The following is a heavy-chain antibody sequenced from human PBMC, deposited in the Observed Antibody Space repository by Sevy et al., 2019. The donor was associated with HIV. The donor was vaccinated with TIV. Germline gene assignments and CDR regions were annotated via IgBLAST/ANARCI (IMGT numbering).Heavy chain of an antibody. Sequence: ASVKVSCKVSGYSLGKISIHWVRQAPGKRLEWMGSLVPEDAEPIYAQTLEGRVTMTEDTSTATAYMVLISLTSEDTAIYYCTEVGLGYYSGSSYYQGVWFDPWGQGTLVTVSS. CDR1: GYSLGKIS. J-gene: IGHJ5*02. V-gene: IGHV1-24*01. CDR3: TEVGLGYYSGSSYYQGVWFDP. D-gene: IGHD2-15*01. CDR2: LVPEDAEP.